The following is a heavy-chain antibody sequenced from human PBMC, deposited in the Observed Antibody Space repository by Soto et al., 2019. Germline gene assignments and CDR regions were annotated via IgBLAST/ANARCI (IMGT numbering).Heavy chain of an antibody. J-gene: IGHJ4*02. V-gene: IGHV4-4*02. Sequence: SETLSLTCAVSGSSFSSSNWWSWVRQPPGKGLEWIGEIYHSGSTNYNPSLKSRVTILVDKSKIQFSLKLSSVSVADTAVYYCAREKGVSGYYVWGQGTLVTVSS. CDR3: AREKGVSGYYV. D-gene: IGHD3-22*01. CDR1: GSSFSSSNW. CDR2: IYHSGST.